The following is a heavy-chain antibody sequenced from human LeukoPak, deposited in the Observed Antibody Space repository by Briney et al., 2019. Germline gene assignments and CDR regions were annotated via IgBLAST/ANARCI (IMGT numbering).Heavy chain of an antibody. Sequence: GGSLRLSCAASGFTFSSYAMSWVRQAPGKGLEWVSAISGSGGSTYYADSVKGRFTISRDNSKNTLSLQMSSLRAEDTAVYYCAKRTYSDASGYSGSFDHWGQGTLVTVSS. J-gene: IGHJ4*02. CDR3: AKRTYSDASGYSGSFDH. CDR2: ISGSGGST. D-gene: IGHD3-22*01. V-gene: IGHV3-23*01. CDR1: GFTFSSYA.